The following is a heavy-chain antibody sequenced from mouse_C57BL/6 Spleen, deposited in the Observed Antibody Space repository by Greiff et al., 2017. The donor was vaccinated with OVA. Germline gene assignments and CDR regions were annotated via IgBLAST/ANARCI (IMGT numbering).Heavy chain of an antibody. Sequence: VQRVESGAELARPGASVKLSCKASGYTFTSYGISWVKQRTGQGLEWIGEIYPRSGNTYYNEKFKGKATLTADKSSSTAYMELRSLTSEDSAVYFCARNGGYYFDYWGQGTTLTVSS. CDR3: ARNGGYYFDY. V-gene: IGHV1-81*01. J-gene: IGHJ2*01. CDR1: GYTFTSYG. CDR2: IYPRSGNT.